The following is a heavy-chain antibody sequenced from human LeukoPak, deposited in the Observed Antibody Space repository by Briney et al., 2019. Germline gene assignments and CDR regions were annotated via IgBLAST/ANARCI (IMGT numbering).Heavy chain of an antibody. Sequence: PGRSLRLSCAASGFTFSSYGMHWVRQAPGKGLEWVAVTWYDGSNKYYADSVKGRFTISRDNSKNTLYLQMNSLRAEDTAVYYCARDAQGHFDYWGQGTLVTVSS. V-gene: IGHV3-33*01. J-gene: IGHJ4*02. CDR2: TWYDGSNK. CDR3: ARDAQGHFDY. CDR1: GFTFSSYG.